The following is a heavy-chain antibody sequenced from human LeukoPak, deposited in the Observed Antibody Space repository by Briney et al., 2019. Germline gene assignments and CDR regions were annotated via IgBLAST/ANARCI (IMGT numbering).Heavy chain of an antibody. V-gene: IGHV4-59*01. CDR2: IYYSGST. J-gene: IGHJ3*02. CDR1: GGSISSYY. D-gene: IGHD3-10*01. Sequence: SETLSLTCTVSGGSISSYYWSWIRQPPGKGLEWIGYIYYSGSTNYNPSLKSRVTISVDTSKNQFSLKLSSVTAADTAVYYCAATPIYYHDAFDIWGQGTMVTVSS. CDR3: AATPIYYHDAFDI.